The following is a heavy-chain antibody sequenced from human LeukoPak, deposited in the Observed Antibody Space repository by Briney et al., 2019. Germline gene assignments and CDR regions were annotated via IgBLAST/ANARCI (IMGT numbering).Heavy chain of an antibody. V-gene: IGHV3-30*02. CDR1: GFTFSSYG. CDR3: ARIYCSSTSCYFDY. CDR2: IRYDGSNK. D-gene: IGHD2-2*01. J-gene: IGHJ4*02. Sequence: GGSLRLSCAASGFTFSSYGMHWVRQAPGKGLEWVAFIRYDGSNKYYADSVKRRFTISRDNSKNTLYLQMNSLRAEDTAVYYCARIYCSSTSCYFDYRGQGTLVTVSS.